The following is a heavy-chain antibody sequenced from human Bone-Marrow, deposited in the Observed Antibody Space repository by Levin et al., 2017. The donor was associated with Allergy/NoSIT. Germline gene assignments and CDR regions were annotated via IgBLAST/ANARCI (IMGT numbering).Heavy chain of an antibody. CDR3: ARGYDDAVGYVGS. D-gene: IGHD5-12*01. J-gene: IGHJ4*02. V-gene: IGHV4-31*03. CDR2: ISYSGRT. Sequence: PSETLSLTCTVSGGSISSGDHYWTWLRHSPGKGLEWLGYISYSGRTYYNPSLQNRGTISIAMSKSQFSLSVRSVTAADTATYYWARGYDDAVGYVGSWGQGTLVTVSS. CDR1: GGSISSGDHY.